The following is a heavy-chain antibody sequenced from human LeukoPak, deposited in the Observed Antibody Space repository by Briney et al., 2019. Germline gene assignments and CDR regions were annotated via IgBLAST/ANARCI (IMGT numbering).Heavy chain of an antibody. CDR1: GGPISSYY. D-gene: IGHD1-14*01. J-gene: IGHJ6*02. Sequence: SETLSLTCTVSGGPISSYYWSWIRQPPGKGLEWIGYVYYSGSTNYNPSLKSRVTISVHTSKNQFSLKLSSVTAADTAVYYCARQVGTYYYYYGMDVWGQGTTVTVSS. V-gene: IGHV4-59*08. CDR3: ARQVGTYYYYYGMDV. CDR2: VYYSGST.